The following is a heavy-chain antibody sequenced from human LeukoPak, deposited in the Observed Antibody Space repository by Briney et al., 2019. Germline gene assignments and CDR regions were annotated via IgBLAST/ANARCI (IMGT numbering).Heavy chain of an antibody. Sequence: GGSLRLSCAASGFTVSSNYMSWVRQAPGKGLEWVSVIYSGGSTYYEDSGKRRFTISRDNSKNPLYLQMNSLRAADTAVYYCARAADYGDYFAGFEYFQHWGQGTLVTVSS. V-gene: IGHV3-66*01. CDR1: GFTVSSNY. D-gene: IGHD4-17*01. CDR3: ARAADYGDYFAGFEYFQH. CDR2: IYSGGST. J-gene: IGHJ1*01.